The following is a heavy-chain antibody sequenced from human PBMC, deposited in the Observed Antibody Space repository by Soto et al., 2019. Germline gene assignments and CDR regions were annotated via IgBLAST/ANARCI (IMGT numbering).Heavy chain of an antibody. V-gene: IGHV3-30*03. J-gene: IGHJ4*02. CDR1: GFIFSSYG. Sequence: QVPLVESGGGAVQPGRSLRLSCAASGFIFSSYGMHWVRQAPGKGLEWVAVISYDGSDKDYADSVKGRFTISRDNSKNTLYLQMNSLKAEDTAVYYSAILSGYSYGFDWGQGTLVTVSS. CDR3: AILSGYSYGFD. CDR2: ISYDGSDK. D-gene: IGHD5-18*01.